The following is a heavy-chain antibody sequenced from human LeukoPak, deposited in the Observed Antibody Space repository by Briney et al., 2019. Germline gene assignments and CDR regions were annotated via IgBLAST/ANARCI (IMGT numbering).Heavy chain of an antibody. CDR1: GGPISSSSYY. V-gene: IGHV4-39*01. Sequence: SETLSLTCTVSGGPISSSSYYWGWIRQPPGKGLEWIGSIYNSGSTYYSPSLKSRVTISVDTSKKQFSLKLSSVTAADTAVYYCAMARYSGRQTYWYLDLWGRGTLVTVSS. D-gene: IGHD1-26*01. J-gene: IGHJ2*01. CDR3: AMARYSGRQTYWYLDL. CDR2: IYNSGST.